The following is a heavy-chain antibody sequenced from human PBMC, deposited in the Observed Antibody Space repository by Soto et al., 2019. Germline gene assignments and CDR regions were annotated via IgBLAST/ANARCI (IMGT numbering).Heavy chain of an antibody. Sequence: QVQLQESGPGLVKPSGTLSLTCAVSGGSISSSNWWSWVRQPPGKGLEWIGEIYHSGSTNYNPSLTSRATXSXDXXRPPFSLRLTAVTAADTAVYYCARVSGSYYYGMDVWGHGTTGTVSS. D-gene: IGHD1-26*01. CDR2: IYHSGST. CDR1: GGSISSSNW. CDR3: ARVSGSYYYGMDV. V-gene: IGHV4-4*02. J-gene: IGHJ6*02.